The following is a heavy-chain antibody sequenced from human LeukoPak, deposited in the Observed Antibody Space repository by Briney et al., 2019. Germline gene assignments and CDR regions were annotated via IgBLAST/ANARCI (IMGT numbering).Heavy chain of an antibody. CDR1: GFSFSTAW. D-gene: IGHD3-16*02. CDR2: IYSNGDGRTI. Sequence: GESLTLSCAASGFSFSTAWMSWVRQAPGKGLEWVGCIYSNGDGRTIHYAAPVSGRFTVSRDDTKTTLYLQMNSLKIEDTAVYFCATNKYFWGSYRIFDNWGQGTLVTVSS. V-gene: IGHV3-15*01. J-gene: IGHJ4*02. CDR3: ATNKYFWGSYRIFDN.